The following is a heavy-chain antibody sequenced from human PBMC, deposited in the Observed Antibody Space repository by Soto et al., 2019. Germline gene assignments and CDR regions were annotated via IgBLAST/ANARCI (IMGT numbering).Heavy chain of an antibody. Sequence: EVQLVESGGGLVKPGGSLRLSCAASGFTFSSYSMNWVRQAPGKGLEWVSSISSSSSYIYYADSVKGRFTISRDNAKNSLYLQMNSLRAEDTALYYCARDRDIAARPFFDYWGQGTLVTVSS. V-gene: IGHV3-21*01. J-gene: IGHJ4*02. CDR1: GFTFSSYS. CDR2: ISSSSSYI. CDR3: ARDRDIAARPFFDY. D-gene: IGHD6-6*01.